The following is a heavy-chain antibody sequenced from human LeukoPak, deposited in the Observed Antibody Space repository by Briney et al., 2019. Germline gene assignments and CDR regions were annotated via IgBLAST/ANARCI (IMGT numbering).Heavy chain of an antibody. CDR2: LHPDGSER. CDR3: ARGGYSFDY. Sequence: GGSLRLSCVVSGFTFTQYWMTWVRQAPGKGLEWVARLHPDGSERNYAGSVEGRFTVFGDNAKSSLFLQMHSLRVEDTAVYYCARGGYSFDYLGQGTLVTVPS. CDR1: GFTFTQYW. J-gene: IGHJ4*02. D-gene: IGHD5-12*01. V-gene: IGHV3-7*01.